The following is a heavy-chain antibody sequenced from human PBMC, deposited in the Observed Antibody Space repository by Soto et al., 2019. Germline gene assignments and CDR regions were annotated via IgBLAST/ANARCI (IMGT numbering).Heavy chain of an antibody. CDR2: IVVGSGNT. V-gene: IGHV1-58*02. Sequence: QMQLVQSGPEVKKPGTSVKVSCKASGFTFTSSAMQWVRQARGQRLEWIGWIVVGSGNTNYAQKFQERDTITRDMTTSTAYMQLSSLRSEDTAVYDCAAGPKGGGERGLVYGMDVWGQGTTVTVSS. D-gene: IGHD2-21*01. CDR1: GFTFTSSA. J-gene: IGHJ6*02. CDR3: AAGPKGGGERGLVYGMDV.